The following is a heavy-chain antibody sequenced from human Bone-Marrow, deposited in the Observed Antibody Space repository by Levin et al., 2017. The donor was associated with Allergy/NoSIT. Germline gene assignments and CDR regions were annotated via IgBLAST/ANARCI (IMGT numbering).Heavy chain of an antibody. V-gene: IGHV3-30*09. CDR2: ISHDGSDK. CDR3: VRDGPVDTAFDN. Sequence: GESLKISCAGSGFTFSSYTMVWVRQAPGKGLEWVTVISHDGSDKYYADFVKGRFAISRDNSKNTMYLQMNSLRAEDTAMYFCVRDGPVDTAFDNWGQGTLVTVSS. D-gene: IGHD5-18*01. CDR1: GFTFSSYT. J-gene: IGHJ4*02.